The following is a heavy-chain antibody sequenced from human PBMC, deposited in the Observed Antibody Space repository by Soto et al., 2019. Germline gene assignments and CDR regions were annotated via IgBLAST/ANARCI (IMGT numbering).Heavy chain of an antibody. J-gene: IGHJ6*02. CDR2: IFFTGSA. V-gene: IGHV4-61*01. CDR3: ARDGHGMDV. Sequence: SETLSLTCTVSGGSVSTGSYDWSWIRQPPGKGLEWIGKIFFTGSAHYNPSLRNRVTMSVDTSKDQFSLTLTSVTAADTAVYYCARDGHGMDVWGQGTTVTSP. CDR1: GGSVSTGSYD.